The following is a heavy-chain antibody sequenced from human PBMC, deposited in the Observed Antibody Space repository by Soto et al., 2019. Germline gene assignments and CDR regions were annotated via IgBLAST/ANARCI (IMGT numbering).Heavy chain of an antibody. CDR3: AREVDGGYNYFFDY. Sequence: ASVKVSCKASGGTFSSYAISWVRQAPGQGLEWMGGIIPIFGTANYAQKFQGRVTITADESTSTAYMELSSLRSEDTAVYYCAREVDGGYNYFFDYWGQGTLVTVSS. CDR1: GGTFSSYA. J-gene: IGHJ4*02. D-gene: IGHD5-12*01. V-gene: IGHV1-69*13. CDR2: IIPIFGTA.